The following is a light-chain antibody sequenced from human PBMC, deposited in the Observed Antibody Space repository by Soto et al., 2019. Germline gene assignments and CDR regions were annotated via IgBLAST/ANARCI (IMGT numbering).Light chain of an antibody. CDR3: QSYDSSLSGSGV. Sequence: QPVLTQPPSVSGAPGQRVTISCTGSGSNIGAGYDVHWYQLLPGKVPKLLIYGNSNRPSGVPDRFSGSKSGTSASLAITGLQAEDEADYYCQSYDSSLSGSGVFGTGTKLTVL. CDR1: GSNIGAGYD. V-gene: IGLV1-40*01. J-gene: IGLJ1*01. CDR2: GNS.